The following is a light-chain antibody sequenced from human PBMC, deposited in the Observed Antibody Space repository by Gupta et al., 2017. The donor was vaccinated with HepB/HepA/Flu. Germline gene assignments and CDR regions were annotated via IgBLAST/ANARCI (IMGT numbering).Light chain of an antibody. J-gene: IGKJ2*01. CDR3: QQESSSPYT. CDR2: GAS. CDR1: QSVTSIY. V-gene: IGKV3-20*01. Sequence: EIVLTQSPGTLSLSPGEGATLSCRASQSVTSIYLAWYQQKPGQAPRLLIYGASSRATGIPDRFSGSGSGTDFTLTVSRLEPEDFAVYYCQQESSSPYTFGQGTKLEIK.